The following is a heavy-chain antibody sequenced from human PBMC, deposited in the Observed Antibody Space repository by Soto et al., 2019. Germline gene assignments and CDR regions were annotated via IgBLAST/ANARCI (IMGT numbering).Heavy chain of an antibody. V-gene: IGHV1-2*04. Sequence: GASVTGSCTASVYTFTRYYMHWVRQALGQGLEWMGWIIPNSGGTNYAQKFQGWVTMTRDTSISTAYMELSRLRSDDTAVYYCARDHGSGWTREFDYWGQGTLVTVSS. CDR3: ARDHGSGWTREFDY. CDR1: VYTFTRYY. J-gene: IGHJ4*02. CDR2: IIPNSGGT. D-gene: IGHD6-19*01.